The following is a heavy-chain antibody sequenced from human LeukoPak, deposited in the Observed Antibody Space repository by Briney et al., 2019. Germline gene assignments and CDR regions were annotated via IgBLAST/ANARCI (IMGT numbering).Heavy chain of an antibody. V-gene: IGHV4-61*01. Sequence: PSETLSLTCTVSGGSVSSGSYYWSWIRQPPGKGLEWIGYIYYSGSTNYNPSLKSRVTISVDTSKNQFSLKLSSVTAADTAVYYCARDRSSGGYCGSTSCYDDAFDIWGQGTMVTVSS. CDR2: IYYSGST. CDR3: ARDRSSGGYCGSTSCYDDAFDI. J-gene: IGHJ3*02. CDR1: GGSVSSGSYY. D-gene: IGHD2-2*03.